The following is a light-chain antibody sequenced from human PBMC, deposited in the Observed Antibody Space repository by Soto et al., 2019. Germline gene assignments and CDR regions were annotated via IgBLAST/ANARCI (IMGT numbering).Light chain of an antibody. Sequence: EIVLTQSPATLSLSPGERAILSCRASQSVSSYLAWYQQKPGQAPRLLIYDASNRATGIPARFSGSGSGTDFTLTISSLEPEDFAVYYCQQRHDWLTFGGGTKVEIK. J-gene: IGKJ4*01. CDR3: QQRHDWLT. V-gene: IGKV3-11*01. CDR2: DAS. CDR1: QSVSSY.